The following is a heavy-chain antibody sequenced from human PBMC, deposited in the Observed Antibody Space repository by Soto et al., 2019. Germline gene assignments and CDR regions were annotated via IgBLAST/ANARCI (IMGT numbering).Heavy chain of an antibody. V-gene: IGHV4-39*01. CDR3: AKARILGGYCSGGSCHGIWDY. D-gene: IGHD2-15*01. Sequence: PSETLSLTCTVSGGSISSSSNHWGWIRQPPGKGLEWIGNIYYSENTYYNPSLKSRVTISVDTSKNQFSLRLTSVTAADTAVYYCAKARILGGYCSGGSCHGIWDYWGQGTLVTAPQ. J-gene: IGHJ4*02. CDR2: IYYSENT. CDR1: GGSISSSSNH.